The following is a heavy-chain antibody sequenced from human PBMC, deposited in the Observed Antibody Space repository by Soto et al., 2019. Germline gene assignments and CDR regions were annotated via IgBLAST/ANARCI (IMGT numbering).Heavy chain of an antibody. CDR3: ARGGGVVVNPFDY. V-gene: IGHV4-34*01. CDR2: INHSGST. J-gene: IGHJ4*02. CDR1: GGSFSGYY. D-gene: IGHD3-22*01. Sequence: SETLSLTCAVYGGSFSGYYWSWIRQPPGKGLEWIGEINHSGSTNYNPSLKSRVTISVDTSKNQFSLKLSSVTAADTAVYYCARGGGVVVNPFDYWGQGTLVTVSS.